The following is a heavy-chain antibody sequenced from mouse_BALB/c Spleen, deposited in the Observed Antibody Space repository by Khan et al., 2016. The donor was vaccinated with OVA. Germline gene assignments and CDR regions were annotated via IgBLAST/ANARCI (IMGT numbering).Heavy chain of an antibody. V-gene: IGHV1S136*01. Sequence: EVQLQESGPELVKPGASVKMSCEASGYTFTSYVIHWVKQKPGQGLEWIGYIYPFNDDTKYNEKFKGKATLTSDTSSSTAYMELRSLTSEDSAVYYCAKHYRYDVYFDYWGQGTTLTVSS. D-gene: IGHD2-14*01. CDR1: GYTFTSYV. CDR2: IYPFNDDT. CDR3: AKHYRYDVYFDY. J-gene: IGHJ2*01.